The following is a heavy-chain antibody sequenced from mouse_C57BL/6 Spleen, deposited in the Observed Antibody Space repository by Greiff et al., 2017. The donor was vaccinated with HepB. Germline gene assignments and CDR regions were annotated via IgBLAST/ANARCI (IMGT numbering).Heavy chain of an antibody. D-gene: IGHD1-1*01. CDR2: IDPSDSYT. CDR3: ARHAPYGSSYEWYFEV. V-gene: IGHV1-50*01. J-gene: IGHJ1*03. CDR1: GYTFTSYW. Sequence: VQLQQPGAELVKPGASVKLSCKASGYTFTSYWMQWVKQRPGQGLEWIGEIDPSDSYTNYNQKFKGKATLTVDTSSSTAYMQLSSLTSEDSAVYYCARHAPYGSSYEWYFEVWGTGTTVTVSS.